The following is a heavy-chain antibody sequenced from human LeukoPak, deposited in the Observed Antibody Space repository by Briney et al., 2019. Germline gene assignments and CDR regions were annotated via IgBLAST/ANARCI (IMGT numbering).Heavy chain of an antibody. CDR3: ATTGYGGTYDAFDI. CDR2: INPNSGGT. J-gene: IGHJ3*02. V-gene: IGHV1-2*02. Sequence: GASVKASCKASGYTISGYYFHWVRQAPGQGLEWMGWINPNSGGTKYAQRFQGRVTMTTDTSISTTYMELSRLRSDDTAVFYCATTGYGGTYDAFDIWGQGTMVTVSS. D-gene: IGHD4-23*01. CDR1: GYTISGYY.